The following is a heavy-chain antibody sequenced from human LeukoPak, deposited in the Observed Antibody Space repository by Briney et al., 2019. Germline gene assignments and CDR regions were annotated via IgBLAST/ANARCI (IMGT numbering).Heavy chain of an antibody. D-gene: IGHD6-25*01. CDR1: GFTFSSYA. CDR3: AKDCLSGGLNCFDP. V-gene: IGHV3-23*01. J-gene: IGHJ5*02. CDR2: IGGGGST. Sequence: PGGSLRLSCAASGFTFSSYAMSWVRQAPGKGLEWVSGIGGGGSTYYADSVKGRFTISRDNSKNTLYLQMNSLRAEDTAVYYCAKDCLSGGLNCFDPWGQGTLVTVSS.